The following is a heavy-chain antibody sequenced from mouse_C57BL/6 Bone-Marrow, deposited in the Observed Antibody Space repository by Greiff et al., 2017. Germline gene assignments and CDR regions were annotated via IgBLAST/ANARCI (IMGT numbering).Heavy chain of an antibody. CDR2: IDPSDSET. CDR3: ARIDYDLAWVAY. Sequence: QVQLQQPGAELVRPGSSVKLSCKASGYTFTSYWMHWVKQRPIQGLEWIGNIDPSDSETHYNQKFKDKATLTVDKSSSTAYMQLSSLTSEDSAVYYGARIDYDLAWVAYWGQGTLVTVSA. CDR1: GYTFTSYW. V-gene: IGHV1-52*01. J-gene: IGHJ3*01. D-gene: IGHD2-4*01.